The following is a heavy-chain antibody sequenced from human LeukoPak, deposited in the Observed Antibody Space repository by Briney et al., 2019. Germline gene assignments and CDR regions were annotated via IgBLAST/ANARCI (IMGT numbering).Heavy chain of an antibody. Sequence: GGSLRLSCAASGFTFDDYGMSWVRQAPGKGLEWVSGINWNGGSTGYADSVKGRFTISRDNAKNSLSLQMHILRAEDTAFYYWARTRHATYYYWYMDVWGKGTTVTVSS. V-gene: IGHV3-20*04. CDR3: ARTRHATYYYWYMDV. D-gene: IGHD2-15*01. CDR2: INWNGGST. CDR1: GFTFDDYG. J-gene: IGHJ6*03.